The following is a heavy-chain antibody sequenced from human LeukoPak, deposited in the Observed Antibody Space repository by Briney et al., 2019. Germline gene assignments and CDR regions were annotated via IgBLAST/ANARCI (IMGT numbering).Heavy chain of an antibody. CDR2: IYYSGST. CDR1: GGSISSGDYY. J-gene: IGHJ4*02. CDR3: ARYCSGGSCYSDGLDY. V-gene: IGHV4-30-4*01. D-gene: IGHD2-15*01. Sequence: SETLSLTCTVSGGSISSGDYYWSWIRQPPGQGLEWIGYIYYSGSTYYNPSLKSRVTISVDTSKDQFSLKLSSVTAADTAVYYCARYCSGGSCYSDGLDYWGQGTLVTVSS.